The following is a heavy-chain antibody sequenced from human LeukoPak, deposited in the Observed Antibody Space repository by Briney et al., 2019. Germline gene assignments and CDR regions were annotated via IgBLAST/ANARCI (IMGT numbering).Heavy chain of an antibody. CDR3: ARSTGEYMDV. J-gene: IGHJ6*03. V-gene: IGHV4-59*01. Sequence: PGTLSLTRTVSGGSISSYYWSWLRQPPGRGLEWVGYIYYSGSTNYSPPLKSRFTISVDTSKNQFSLKRSSVTAADTAVYYCARSTGEYMDVWGKGTTVTVSS. CDR1: GGSISSYY. CDR2: IYYSGST. D-gene: IGHD3-16*01.